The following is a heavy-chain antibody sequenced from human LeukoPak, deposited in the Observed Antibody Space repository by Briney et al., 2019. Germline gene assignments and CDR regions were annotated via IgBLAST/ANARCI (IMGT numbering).Heavy chain of an antibody. CDR1: GFTFSSYA. Sequence: GRSLRLSCAASGFTFSSYAMHWVRQAPGKGLEWVAVISYDGNNKYYADSVKGRFTISRDNSKNTLYLQMNSLRAEDTAVYYCARGNDYVNWFDPWGQGTLVTVSS. V-gene: IGHV3-30-3*01. D-gene: IGHD4-17*01. J-gene: IGHJ5*02. CDR3: ARGNDYVNWFDP. CDR2: ISYDGNNK.